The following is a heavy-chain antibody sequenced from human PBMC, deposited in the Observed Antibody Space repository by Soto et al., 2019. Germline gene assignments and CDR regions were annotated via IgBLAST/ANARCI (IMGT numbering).Heavy chain of an antibody. Sequence: PSETLSLTCTVSGGSISSGGYYWSWIRQHPGKGLEWIGYIYYSGSTYYNPSLKSRVTISVDTSKNQFSLKLSSVTAADTAVYYCARERRKRVSGYYNGFDPWGQGTLVTVSS. D-gene: IGHD3-22*01. J-gene: IGHJ5*02. CDR3: ARERRKRVSGYYNGFDP. V-gene: IGHV4-31*03. CDR1: GGSISSGGYY. CDR2: IYYSGST.